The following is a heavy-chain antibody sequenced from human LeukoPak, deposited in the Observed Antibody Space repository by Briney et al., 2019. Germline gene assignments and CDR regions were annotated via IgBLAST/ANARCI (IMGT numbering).Heavy chain of an antibody. CDR3: ARRSGSTFSYYFDY. CDR1: GFSFSGSW. V-gene: IGHV3-74*03. J-gene: IGHJ4*02. D-gene: IGHD3-10*01. CDR2: ISSDGSTT. Sequence: GGSPRLSCAASGFSFSGSWMHWVRQAPGKGLVWVSLISSDGSTTTYADSVKGRFTISRDNAKNTVYLQMNSLRAEDTAVYYCARRSGSTFSYYFDYWGQGTLVTVSS.